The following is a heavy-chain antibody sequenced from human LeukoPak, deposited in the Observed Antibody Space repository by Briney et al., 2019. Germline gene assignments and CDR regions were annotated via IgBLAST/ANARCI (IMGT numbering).Heavy chain of an antibody. CDR1: GGSFSGYY. D-gene: IGHD2-15*01. Sequence: SETLSLTCAVYGGSFSGYYWSWIRQHPGRGLEWIGYIYDSESTNYNPSLKSRVTISVDTSKNQFSLKLSSVTAADTAVYYCAREVVVVAAPFYYYYGMDVWGQGTTVTVSS. CDR2: IYDSEST. V-gene: IGHV4-34*09. CDR3: AREVVVVAAPFYYYYGMDV. J-gene: IGHJ6*02.